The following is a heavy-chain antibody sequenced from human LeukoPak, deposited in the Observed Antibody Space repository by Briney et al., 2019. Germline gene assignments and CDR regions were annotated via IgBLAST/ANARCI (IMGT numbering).Heavy chain of an antibody. CDR2: IYYSGST. CDR3: ARQGYCGGDCYSFDY. Sequence: SETLSLTCTVSGGSISSYYWSWIRQPPGKGLEWIGYIYYSGSTNYNPSLKSRVTISVDTSKNQFSLKLSSVTAADTAVYYCARQGYCGGDCYSFDYWGQGTLVTVSS. D-gene: IGHD2-21*02. V-gene: IGHV4-59*08. CDR1: GGSISSYY. J-gene: IGHJ4*02.